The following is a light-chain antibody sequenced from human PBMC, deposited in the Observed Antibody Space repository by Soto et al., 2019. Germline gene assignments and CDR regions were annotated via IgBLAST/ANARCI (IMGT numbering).Light chain of an antibody. Sequence: EIVMTESQANLCVSPWEIAXLSCRASDGVCSNLAWYLQKAGQAPRLXIYGPSSRATGIQERLIGSGSGKDFTLNISRLEPEDFAVYYCKQYGISPPVTFGQGTRLEIK. J-gene: IGKJ5*01. CDR1: DGVCSN. CDR2: GPS. V-gene: IGKV3-20*01. CDR3: KQYGISPPVT.